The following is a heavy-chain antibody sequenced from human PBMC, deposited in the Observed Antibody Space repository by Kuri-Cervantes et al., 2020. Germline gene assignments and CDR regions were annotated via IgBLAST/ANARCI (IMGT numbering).Heavy chain of an antibody. Sequence: LSLTCAASGFTFSDYYMSWIRQAPGKGLEWVSYISSSGSTIYYADSVKGRFTISRDNSKNTLYLQMNSLRAEDTAVYYCAKDLYYYDSGGYSPTDVWGQGTTVTVSS. CDR2: ISSSGSTI. J-gene: IGHJ6*02. D-gene: IGHD3-22*01. V-gene: IGHV3-11*04. CDR3: AKDLYYYDSGGYSPTDV. CDR1: GFTFSDYY.